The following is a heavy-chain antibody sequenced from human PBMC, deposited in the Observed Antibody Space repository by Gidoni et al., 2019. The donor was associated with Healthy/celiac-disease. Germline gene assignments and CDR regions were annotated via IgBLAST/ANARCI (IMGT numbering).Heavy chain of an antibody. CDR1: CGHLSSHT. CDR3: ARVLGYCSSTSCSDYMDV. D-gene: IGHD2-2*01. Sequence: QVQLVPSGAAVKKPGSSVKVSCKASCGHLSSHTISWVRQAPGQGLEWMGRIIPILGIANYAQKFQGRVTITADKSTSTAYMELSSLRSEDTAVYYCARVLGYCSSTSCSDYMDVWGKGTTVTVSS. V-gene: IGHV1-69*02. J-gene: IGHJ6*03. CDR2: IIPILGIA.